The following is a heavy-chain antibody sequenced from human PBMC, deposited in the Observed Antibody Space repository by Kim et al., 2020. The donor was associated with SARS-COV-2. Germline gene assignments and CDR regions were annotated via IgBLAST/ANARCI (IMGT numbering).Heavy chain of an antibody. D-gene: IGHD1-26*01. CDR1: GFTFSNYA. CDR2: ISDSGDST. V-gene: IGHV3-23*01. J-gene: IGHJ4*02. Sequence: GGSLRLSCAASGFTFSNYAMTWVRQAPGKGLEWVSGISDSGDSTYYADSVKGRFTISRDNSKSTLYLHMNSLRVEDTAGYFWAKVPIGTVNGCADFGGQGTLHTVST. CDR3: AKVPIGTVNGCADF.